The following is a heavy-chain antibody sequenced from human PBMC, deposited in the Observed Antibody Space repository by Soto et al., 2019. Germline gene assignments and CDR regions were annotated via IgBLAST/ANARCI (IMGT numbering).Heavy chain of an antibody. V-gene: IGHV3-48*02. J-gene: IGHJ5*02. CDR3: ARDSIWFGEYVGWFDP. Sequence: EVQLVESGGGLVQPGGSLRLSCAASGFTFSSYSMNWVRQAPGKGLEWVSYISSSSSTIYYADSVKGRFTISSYNAKNSLYLQMNSLRDEDTAVYYCARDSIWFGEYVGWFDPWGQETLVTVSS. CDR1: GFTFSSYS. D-gene: IGHD3-10*01. CDR2: ISSSSSTI.